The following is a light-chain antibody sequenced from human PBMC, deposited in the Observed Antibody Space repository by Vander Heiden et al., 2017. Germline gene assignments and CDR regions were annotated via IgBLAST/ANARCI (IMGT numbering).Light chain of an antibody. J-gene: IGKJ1*01. CDR2: AAS. CDR1: QGISSY. Sequence: DTQMTQSPSSLSASVGDRVTITCRASQGISSYLNWYQQKPGKAPKLLIYAASSLQSGVPSRFSGSGSGTDFTLTISSLQPEDFATYYCQQSYSTLWTFGQGTKVEIK. V-gene: IGKV1-39*01. CDR3: QQSYSTLWT.